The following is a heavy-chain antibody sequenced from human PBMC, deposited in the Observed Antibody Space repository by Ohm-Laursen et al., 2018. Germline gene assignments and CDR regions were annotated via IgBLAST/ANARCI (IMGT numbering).Heavy chain of an antibody. J-gene: IGHJ5*02. V-gene: IGHV3-23*01. CDR3: AIQGGTGVTTA. CDR2: ISGSGGST. D-gene: IGHD4-11*01. CDR1: GFTFSSYT. Sequence: SLRLSCTAPGFTFSSYTMNWVRQAPGKGLEWVSAISGSGGSTYYADSVKGRFTISRDNSKNTLYLQMNSLRAEDTAVYYCAIQGGTGVTTAWGQGTLVTVSS.